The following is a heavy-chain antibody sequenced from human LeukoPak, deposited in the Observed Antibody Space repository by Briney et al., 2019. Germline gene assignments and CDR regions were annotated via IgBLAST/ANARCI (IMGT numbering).Heavy chain of an antibody. Sequence: ASVKVSCKASGYTFINNWMHWVRQPPAQGLEWVGLINPTGSRTLYAQKFQGRVTKTREMATSTDYMELSSLRSEDTAIYYCARDNSVGGIAWWFDPWGQGTLVTVSS. CDR3: ARDNSVGGIAWWFDP. J-gene: IGHJ5*02. V-gene: IGHV1-46*01. CDR1: GYTFINNW. CDR2: INPTGSRT. D-gene: IGHD3-10*01.